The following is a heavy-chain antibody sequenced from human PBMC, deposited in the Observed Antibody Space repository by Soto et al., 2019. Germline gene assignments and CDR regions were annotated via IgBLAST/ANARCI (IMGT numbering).Heavy chain of an antibody. Sequence: QVQLVESGGGVVQPGRSLRLSCAASGFTFSSYGMHWVRQAPGKGLEWVAVISYDGSNKYYADSVKGRFTISRDNSKNPLYLQMNSLRAEDTAVYYCEKDNGVTTCGYVNYYFDYWGQGTLVTVSS. V-gene: IGHV3-30*18. J-gene: IGHJ4*02. D-gene: IGHD2-8*01. CDR1: GFTFSSYG. CDR2: ISYDGSNK. CDR3: EKDNGVTTCGYVNYYFDY.